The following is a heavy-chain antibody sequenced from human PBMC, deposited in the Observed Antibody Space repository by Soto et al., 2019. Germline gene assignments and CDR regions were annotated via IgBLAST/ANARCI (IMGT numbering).Heavy chain of an antibody. V-gene: IGHV3-30*18. D-gene: IGHD6-13*01. CDR3: AKGHSKSSSWYPDPLLDY. J-gene: IGHJ4*02. CDR2: ISYDGSNK. Sequence: GGSLRLSCAASGFTFSSYGMHWVRQAPGKGLEWVAVISYDGSNKYYADSVKGRFTISRDNSKNTLYLQMNSLRAEDTAVYYCAKGHSKSSSWYPDPLLDYWGQGTLVTVSS. CDR1: GFTFSSYG.